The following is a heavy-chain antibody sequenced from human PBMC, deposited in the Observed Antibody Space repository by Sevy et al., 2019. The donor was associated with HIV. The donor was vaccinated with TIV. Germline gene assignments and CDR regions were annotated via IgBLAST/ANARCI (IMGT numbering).Heavy chain of an antibody. J-gene: IGHJ4*02. CDR3: AGENAWGRGYS. V-gene: IGHV4-59*08. D-gene: IGHD1-26*01. Sequence: SETLSLTCTLSGGSITSLYWNWIRQPPGKGLEWIANINYNGHINYNPSLKSRVTLSLDTSKNQFSLRLSSVTAADTAMYYCAGENAWGRGYSWGQGTLVTVSS. CDR1: GGSITSLY. CDR2: INYNGHI.